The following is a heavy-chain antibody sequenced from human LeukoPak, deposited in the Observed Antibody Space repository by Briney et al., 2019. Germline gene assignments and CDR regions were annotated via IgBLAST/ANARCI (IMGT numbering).Heavy chain of an antibody. CDR2: ISSSSSFI. J-gene: IGHJ4*02. CDR3: ASPLGGSSWPYYFDY. D-gene: IGHD6-13*01. CDR1: GFTFSSYS. Sequence: GGSLRLSCAASGFTFSSYSMNWVRQAPGKGLEWVSSISSSSSFIYYADSVKGRFTISRDNAKNSLYLQMNSLRAEDTAVYYCASPLGGSSWPYYFDYWGQGTLVTVSS. V-gene: IGHV3-21*01.